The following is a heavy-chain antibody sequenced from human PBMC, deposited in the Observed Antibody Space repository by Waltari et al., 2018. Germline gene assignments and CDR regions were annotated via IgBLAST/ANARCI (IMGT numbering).Heavy chain of an antibody. CDR3: ARGGGYDVDYYYYYMDV. CDR1: GGTFSSYA. V-gene: IGHV1-69*04. D-gene: IGHD5-12*01. CDR2: IIPILGIA. J-gene: IGHJ6*03. Sequence: QVQLVQSGAEVKKPGSSVKVSCKASGGTFSSYAISWVRQAPGQGLEWMGGIIPILGIANYAQKCQGRVTITADESTSTAYMELSSLRSEDTAVYYCARGGGYDVDYYYYYMDVWGKGTTVTVSS.